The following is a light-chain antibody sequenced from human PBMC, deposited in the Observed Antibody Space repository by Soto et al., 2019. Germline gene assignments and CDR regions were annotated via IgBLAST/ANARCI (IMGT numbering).Light chain of an antibody. CDR1: TSNIGAPYD. J-gene: IGLJ1*01. V-gene: IGLV1-40*01. CDR2: GDN. Sequence: QSALTQPPAVSGAPGQRVSISCTGSTSNIGAPYDVHWCQHLPGTAPKLLIYGDNNRPSGVPDRFSGSKSGTSASLAITRLQAEDEADYYCQSYDISIHNYVFGTGTKVTVL. CDR3: QSYDISIHNYV.